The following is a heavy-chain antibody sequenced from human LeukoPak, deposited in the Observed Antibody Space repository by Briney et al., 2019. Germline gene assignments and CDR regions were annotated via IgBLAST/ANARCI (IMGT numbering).Heavy chain of an antibody. Sequence: GGSLRLSCAPSGFTFSSYWMHWVRQAPGKGLVWVSRINNDGSSTNYADSVKGRFTISRDNAKNTLYLQMNSLRAEDTAVYYCVRSMGYYYDSSGYYAFDYWGQGTLVTVSS. J-gene: IGHJ4*02. CDR2: INNDGSST. D-gene: IGHD3-22*01. CDR1: GFTFSSYW. V-gene: IGHV3-74*01. CDR3: VRSMGYYYDSSGYYAFDY.